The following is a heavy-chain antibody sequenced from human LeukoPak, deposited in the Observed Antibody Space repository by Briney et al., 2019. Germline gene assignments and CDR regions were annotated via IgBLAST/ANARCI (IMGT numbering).Heavy chain of an antibody. V-gene: IGHV5-51*01. D-gene: IGHD4-11*01. J-gene: IGHJ3*02. CDR1: GYSFISYW. CDR3: ARDLLTVTTFYAFDI. CDR2: IYSYGCDT. Sequence: AYLKIFSRGSGYSFISYWYCWWRQLPGESLEGMGVIYSYGCDTKYSPSFQGQVTISADKSISTVYLQWSSLKASDTAMYYCARDLLTVTTFYAFDIWGQGTMVTVSS.